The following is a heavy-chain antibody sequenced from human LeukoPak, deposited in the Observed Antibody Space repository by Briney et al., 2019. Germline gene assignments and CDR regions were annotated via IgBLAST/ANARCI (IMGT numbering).Heavy chain of an antibody. CDR3: ARERGGHEALDI. Sequence: ASVKVSCKASGYTFTSYYMHWVRQAPGQGLEWMGWINPNSGGTNYAQKFQGRVTMTRDTSISTVYMEVSRLRSDDTALYYCARERGGHEALDIWGQGTMVTVSS. CDR1: GYTFTSYY. D-gene: IGHD6-25*01. CDR2: INPNSGGT. J-gene: IGHJ3*02. V-gene: IGHV1-2*02.